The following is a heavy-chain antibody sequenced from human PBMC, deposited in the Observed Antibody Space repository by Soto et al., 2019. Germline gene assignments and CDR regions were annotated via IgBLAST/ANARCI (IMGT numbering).Heavy chain of an antibody. CDR2: VSASGLNT. CDR1: GFTFSTYA. V-gene: IGHV3-23*01. J-gene: IGHJ4*02. CDR3: AKYRPRSASGYFFDY. Sequence: PGGSLRLSCAASGFTFSTYAMAWVRQAPGKGLEWVSCVSASGLNTDYADPVKGRFYISRDNSKNTVSLHMNSLRAEDTALYYCAKYRPRSASGYFFDYWGQETPVTVSS. D-gene: IGHD3-3*01.